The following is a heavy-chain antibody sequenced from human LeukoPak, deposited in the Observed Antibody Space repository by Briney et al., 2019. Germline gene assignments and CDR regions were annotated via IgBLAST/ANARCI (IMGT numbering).Heavy chain of an antibody. CDR1: GYTFTSYD. CDR3: ARGTVTTLFDY. CDR2: MNPNSANR. D-gene: IGHD4-17*01. J-gene: IGHJ4*02. Sequence: ASVKVSCKASGYTFTSYDIIWVRQATGQGLEWMGWMNPNSANRGYAQKFQGRVTMTRNTSISTAYMELSSLTFEDTAVYYCARGTVTTLFDYWGQGTLVTVSS. V-gene: IGHV1-8*01.